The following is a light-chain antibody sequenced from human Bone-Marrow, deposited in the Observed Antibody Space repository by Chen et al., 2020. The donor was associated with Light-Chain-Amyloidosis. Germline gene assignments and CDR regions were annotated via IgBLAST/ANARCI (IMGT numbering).Light chain of an antibody. V-gene: IGLV6-57*01. CDR2: EDD. J-gene: IGLJ3*02. Sequence: NFMLTQPHSVSESPGKTVIISCTSSSGSIATNYVQWYHQRPGSSPTTVIYEDDQRPSGVPDRFSGSIDRSSNSASLTISGLKTEDEADYYCQSYQGSSQGVFGGGTKLTVL. CDR3: QSYQGSSQGV. CDR1: SGSIATNY.